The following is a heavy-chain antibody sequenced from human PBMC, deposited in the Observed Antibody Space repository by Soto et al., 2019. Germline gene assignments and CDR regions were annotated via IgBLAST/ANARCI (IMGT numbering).Heavy chain of an antibody. CDR3: ATDRGGYCSGGSCPEAWFDP. V-gene: IGHV1-3*05. J-gene: IGHJ5*02. Sequence: QVQLVQSGAEEKKPGASVKVSCKASGYTFTTYPMNWLRQAPGQRPAWMGWINVGNGGTKYSQKFQCRVSITRDTCASTAYMQLSRLRSADTAVYYCATDRGGYCSGGSCPEAWFDPWGQGTRVTVTS. D-gene: IGHD2-15*01. CDR1: GYTFTTYP. CDR2: INVGNGGT.